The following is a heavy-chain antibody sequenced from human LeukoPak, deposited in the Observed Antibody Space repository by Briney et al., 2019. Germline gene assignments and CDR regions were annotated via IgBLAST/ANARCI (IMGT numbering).Heavy chain of an antibody. V-gene: IGHV3-30*02. CDR2: IRYDGSNK. Sequence: HPGGSLRLSCAASGFTFSSYGIHWVRQAPGKGLEWVAFIRYDGSNKYYADSVKGRFTISRDNSKNTLYLQMNSLRAEDTAVYYCARARRSGGITMIRGVKDRGWFDPWGQGTLVTVSS. D-gene: IGHD3-10*01. CDR1: GFTFSSYG. J-gene: IGHJ5*02. CDR3: ARARRSGGITMIRGVKDRGWFDP.